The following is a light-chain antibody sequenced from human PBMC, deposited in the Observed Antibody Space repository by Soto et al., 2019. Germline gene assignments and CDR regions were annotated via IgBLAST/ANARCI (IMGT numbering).Light chain of an antibody. J-gene: IGKJ1*01. CDR2: KAS. CDR1: QTISSW. Sequence: DIQMTQSPSTLSGSVGDRVTITYRASQTISSWLAWYQQKPGKAPKILIYKASTLKSGVPSRFSGSGSGTEFTLTISSLQPDDFATYYCQQYNSYSRTFGQGTKVDIK. CDR3: QQYNSYSRT. V-gene: IGKV1-5*03.